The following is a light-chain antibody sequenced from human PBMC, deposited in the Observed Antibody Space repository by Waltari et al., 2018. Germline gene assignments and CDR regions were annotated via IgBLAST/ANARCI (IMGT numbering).Light chain of an antibody. Sequence: DIVMTQSPDSLAVSLGERATINCKSSQSGLYNSNNKNYLAWYQHKPGQPPKLLIYWASTRESWVPDRFSGSGSGTDFTLTITSLQAADVAVYYCQQYYSTPETFGQGTKLEIK. CDR2: WAS. CDR1: QSGLYNSNNKNY. CDR3: QQYYSTPET. V-gene: IGKV4-1*01. J-gene: IGKJ2*01.